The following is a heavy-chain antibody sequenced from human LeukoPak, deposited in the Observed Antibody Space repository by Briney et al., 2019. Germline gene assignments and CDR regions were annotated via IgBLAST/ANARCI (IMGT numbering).Heavy chain of an antibody. V-gene: IGHV3-48*03. CDR3: ARDVEWELLGY. CDR1: GFTFSSYE. J-gene: IGHJ4*02. Sequence: PGGSLRLSCAAPGFTFSSYEMNWVRQPPGKGLEWVSYISSSGSTIYYADSVKGRFTISRDNAKNSLYLQMNSLRAEDTAVYYCARDVEWELLGYWGQGTLVTVSS. CDR2: ISSSGSTI. D-gene: IGHD1-26*01.